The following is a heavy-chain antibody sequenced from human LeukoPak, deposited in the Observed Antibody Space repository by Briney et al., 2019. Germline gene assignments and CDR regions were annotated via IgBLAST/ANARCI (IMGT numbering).Heavy chain of an antibody. V-gene: IGHV4-39*07. J-gene: IGHJ4*02. Sequence: RPSETLSLTCTVSGDSFTSVTDYWAWIRQPPGKGLEWIATGDYSGGTYYNPSLESRVAISADMSKNQISLQLTSVTGADTAVYYCAGERGEEYSSGWYKTNFFYNWGQGTLVTVSS. D-gene: IGHD6-19*01. CDR1: GDSFTSVTDY. CDR2: GDYSGGT. CDR3: AGERGEEYSSGWYKTNFFYN.